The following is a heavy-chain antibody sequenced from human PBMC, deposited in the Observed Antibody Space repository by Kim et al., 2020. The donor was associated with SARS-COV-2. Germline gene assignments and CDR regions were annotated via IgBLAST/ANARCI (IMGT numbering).Heavy chain of an antibody. V-gene: IGHV3-74*01. CDR2: INIDGSTT. CDR3: ARNYGFDV. Sequence: GGSLRLSCVASGFTLSSYWMHWVRQAPGKGLVCVSHINIDGSTTGYADSVRGRFTISRDNAKNTLYLEMNSLTAEDTGVYYCARNYGFDVWGQGTTVTVS. CDR1: GFTLSSYW. J-gene: IGHJ6*02.